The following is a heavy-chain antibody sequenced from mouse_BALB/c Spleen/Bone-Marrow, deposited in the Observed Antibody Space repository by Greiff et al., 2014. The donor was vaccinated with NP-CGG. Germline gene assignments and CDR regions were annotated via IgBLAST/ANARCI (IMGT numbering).Heavy chain of an antibody. CDR3: ATYYYGSSLFAY. D-gene: IGHD1-1*01. V-gene: IGHV14-3*02. CDR2: IDPANVNT. J-gene: IGHJ3*01. CDR1: GFNIKNTY. Sequence: EVQLQQSGAELVKPGASVKLSCTAPGFNIKNTYIHWVKQRPEQGLEWIGRIDPANVNTKYDPKFQGKATITADTSSNTAYLQLSSLTSEDTAVYYCATYYYGSSLFAYWGQGTLVTVSA.